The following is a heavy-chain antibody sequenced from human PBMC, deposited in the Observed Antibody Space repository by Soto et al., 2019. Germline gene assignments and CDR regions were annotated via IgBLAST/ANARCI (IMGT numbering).Heavy chain of an antibody. CDR3: TSPGSLIYYCYPHYCIHF. CDR1: GFTFGDYA. D-gene: IGHD3-10*01. CDR2: IRSKAYGGTT. J-gene: IGHJ6*04. V-gene: IGHV3-49*04. Sequence: PGWSLRLSCSASGFTFGDYAMSWVRQAPGKGLEWVGFIRSKAYGGTTEYAASVKGRFTISRDDSNSIAYLQMNSLTTEDTAVYYCTSPGSLIYYCYPHYCIHFWGKAT.